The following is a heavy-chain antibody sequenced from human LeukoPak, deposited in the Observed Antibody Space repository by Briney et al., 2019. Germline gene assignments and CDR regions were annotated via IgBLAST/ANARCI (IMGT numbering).Heavy chain of an antibody. CDR2: INHSGST. V-gene: IGHV4-34*01. J-gene: IGHJ3*02. CDR3: AREVNDLDAFDI. Sequence: PSETLSLTCAVYGGSFSGYYWSWIRQPPGKGLEWIGEINHSGSTNYNPSLKSRVTISVDTSKNQFSLKLSSVTAADTAVYYCAREVNDLDAFDIWGQGTMVTVSS. CDR1: GGSFSGYY.